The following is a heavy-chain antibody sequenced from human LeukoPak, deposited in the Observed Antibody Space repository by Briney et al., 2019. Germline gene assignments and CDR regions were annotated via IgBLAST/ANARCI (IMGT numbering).Heavy chain of an antibody. J-gene: IGHJ4*02. D-gene: IGHD3-10*01. CDR3: ARTFDYYAHFDY. V-gene: IGHV1-2*02. Sequence: ASVKVSCKASGYTFTGYYMHWVRQAPGQGLEWMGWINPNSGGANYAQKFQGRVTMTRDTSTSTVYMELSSLRSEDTAVYYCARTFDYYAHFDYWGQGTLVTVSS. CDR1: GYTFTGYY. CDR2: INPNSGGA.